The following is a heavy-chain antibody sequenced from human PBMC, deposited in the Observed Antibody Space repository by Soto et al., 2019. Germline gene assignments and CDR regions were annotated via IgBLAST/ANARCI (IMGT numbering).Heavy chain of an antibody. CDR2: INHSGST. Sequence: PSETLSLTCAVYGGSFSVYYWSWIRQPPGKGLEWIGEINHSGSTNYNPSLKSRVTISVDTSKNQFSLKLSSVTAADTAVYYCARLGGTTLRYYYYMDVWGKGTTVTVSS. V-gene: IGHV4-34*01. J-gene: IGHJ6*03. D-gene: IGHD1-7*01. CDR1: GGSFSVYY. CDR3: ARLGGTTLRYYYYMDV.